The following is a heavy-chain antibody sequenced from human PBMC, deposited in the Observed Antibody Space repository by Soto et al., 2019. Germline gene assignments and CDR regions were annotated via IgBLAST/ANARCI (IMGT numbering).Heavy chain of an antibody. CDR1: GFTFSSSW. J-gene: IGHJ5*02. D-gene: IGHD2-2*02. CDR3: ARDHCTTTTCYTVWFDP. Sequence: TGGSLRLSCAASGFTFSSSWMHWIRQAPGKGLVWVSRINTDGITTNYADSVKGRFTISRDNAMNTLYLQMNSLTAEDTAVYYCARDHCTTTTCYTVWFDPWGQGTLVTVSS. CDR2: INTDGITT. V-gene: IGHV3-74*01.